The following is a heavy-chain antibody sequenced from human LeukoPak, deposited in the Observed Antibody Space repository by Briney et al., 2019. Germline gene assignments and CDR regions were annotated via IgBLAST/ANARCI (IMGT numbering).Heavy chain of an antibody. D-gene: IGHD2-2*01. CDR2: IWYDGSNK. J-gene: IGHJ4*02. CDR1: GFTFSNYG. V-gene: IGHV3-33*06. CDR3: AKDRHASSYYFDY. Sequence: GGSLRLSCAASGFTFSNYGMHWVRQAPGKGLGWVALIWYDGSNKYYADSVKGRFTISRDNSKNTLYLQMNSLRAEDTAVYYCAKDRHASSYYFDYWGQGTLVTVSS.